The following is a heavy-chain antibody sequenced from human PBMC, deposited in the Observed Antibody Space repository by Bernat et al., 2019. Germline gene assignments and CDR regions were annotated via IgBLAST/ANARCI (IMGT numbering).Heavy chain of an antibody. CDR1: RFTFSSYG. J-gene: IGHJ6*02. V-gene: IGHV3-33*01. CDR2: IWYDGSTK. CDR3: GGTYSGRDFCSRYYYYGVDV. Sequence: QVQLVESGGGVVQPGRSLRLSCAASRFTFSSYGMHWVRQAPGKGLEWWAVIWYDGSTKYYADSVKGRFTISRDNYKNTLYLQMNSLRAEDTAVYYCGGTYSGRDFCSRYYYYGVDVWGQGTTVTVSS. D-gene: IGHD1-26*01.